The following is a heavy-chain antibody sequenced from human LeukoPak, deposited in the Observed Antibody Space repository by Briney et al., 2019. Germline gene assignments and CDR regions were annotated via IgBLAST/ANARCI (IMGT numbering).Heavy chain of an antibody. J-gene: IGHJ4*02. Sequence: ASVKVSCKASGYSFATYGISWVRQAPGQGLEWMGWISAYNGNTNYAQELQGRVTMTTDTSTSTVYMELRSLRSDDTAVYYCARDPYGDYRALDYWGQGTLVTVSS. V-gene: IGHV1-18*01. D-gene: IGHD4-17*01. CDR2: ISAYNGNT. CDR1: GYSFATYG. CDR3: ARDPYGDYRALDY.